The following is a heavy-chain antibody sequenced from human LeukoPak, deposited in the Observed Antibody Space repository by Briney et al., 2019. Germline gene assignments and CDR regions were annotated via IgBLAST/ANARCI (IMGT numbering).Heavy chain of an antibody. J-gene: IGHJ4*02. D-gene: IGHD3-10*01. Sequence: GGSLRLSCAASGLTFSSYSMNWVRQAPGKGLEWVAVIWYDGSNKYYADSVKGRFTISRDNSKNTLYLQMNSLRAEDTAVYYCARGGPSVRGVKYYFDYWGQGTLVTVSS. CDR1: GLTFSSYS. V-gene: IGHV3-33*08. CDR3: ARGGPSVRGVKYYFDY. CDR2: IWYDGSNK.